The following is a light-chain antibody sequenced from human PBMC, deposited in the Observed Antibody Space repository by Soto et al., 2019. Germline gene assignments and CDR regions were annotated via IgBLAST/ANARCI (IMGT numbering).Light chain of an antibody. Sequence: QSALTQPASVSGSPGQSITISCTGTRSDVGSLLVSWYQQYPGKAPKLILYEADKRPSGVSNRFSGSKSGNTASLTISGLQAEDEADYFCCSYAGSSTFVFGTGTKLTVL. J-gene: IGLJ1*01. CDR1: RSDVGSLL. V-gene: IGLV2-23*01. CDR2: EAD. CDR3: CSYAGSSTFV.